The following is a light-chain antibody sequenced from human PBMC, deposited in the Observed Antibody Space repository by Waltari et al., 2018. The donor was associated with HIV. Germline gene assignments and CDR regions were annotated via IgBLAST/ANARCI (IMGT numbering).Light chain of an antibody. CDR3: CSYAGNHNYV. CDR1: SSDVGGYNS. Sequence: QSALTQPRSVSGSPGQSVTISCTGTSSDVGGYNSVSWYQHHPGKAPKLIIFDVTGRPSGVPDRFSGSKSGSTASLTISGLQAEDETDYYCCSYAGNHNYVFGTGTKVTVL. J-gene: IGLJ1*01. CDR2: DVT. V-gene: IGLV2-11*01.